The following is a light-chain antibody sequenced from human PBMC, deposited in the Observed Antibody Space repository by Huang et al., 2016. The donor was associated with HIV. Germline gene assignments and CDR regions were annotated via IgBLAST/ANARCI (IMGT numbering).Light chain of an antibody. V-gene: IGKV3-11*01. CDR1: PSVSSY. Sequence: EIVLTQSPATLSLSPGERATLSCRASPSVSSYLAWYQQKPGQAPRLLIYDASNRATGIPARFSGSGSGTDFTLTISSLEPEDFAVYYCQQRSNWQTFGQGTKVEIK. CDR2: DAS. J-gene: IGKJ1*01. CDR3: QQRSNWQT.